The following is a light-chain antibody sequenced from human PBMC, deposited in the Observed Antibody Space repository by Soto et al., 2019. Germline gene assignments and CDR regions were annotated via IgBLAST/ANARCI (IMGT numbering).Light chain of an antibody. V-gene: IGKV3-20*01. J-gene: IGKJ1*01. CDR3: QHYDRAPMWT. CDR1: QSVGDTY. Sequence: EIVLTQSPGNLSLSPGERATLSCRASQSVGDTYLAWYQQKPGQAPRLLMYSTSIRATGIPDRFSGSGSGTDFTLTISRLDPEDFAVYYCQHYDRAPMWTFGQGTKVDIK. CDR2: STS.